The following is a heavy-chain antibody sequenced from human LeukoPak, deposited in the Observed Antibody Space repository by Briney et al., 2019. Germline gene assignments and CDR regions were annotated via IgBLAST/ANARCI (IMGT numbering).Heavy chain of an antibody. J-gene: IGHJ6*03. CDR3: ARRSVDPGYYYMDV. V-gene: IGHV4-34*01. D-gene: IGHD1-1*01. Sequence: SETLSLTCAVYGGSFSGYYWSWIRQPPGKGLEWIGEINHSGSTNYNPSLKSRVTISVDTSKNQFSLKLSSVTAADAAVYYCARRSVDPGYYYMDVWGKGTTVTVSS. CDR2: INHSGST. CDR1: GGSFSGYY.